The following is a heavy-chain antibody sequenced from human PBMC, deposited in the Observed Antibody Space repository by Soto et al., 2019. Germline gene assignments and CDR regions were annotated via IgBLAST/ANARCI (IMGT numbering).Heavy chain of an antibody. J-gene: IGHJ4*02. D-gene: IGHD3-10*01. V-gene: IGHV4-30-4*01. CDR1: GASVTSGAFY. CDR3: GALLAGG. Sequence: QVQLQEPGPRLVSPSETLSLTCTVSGASVTSGAFYWSWIRQPPGKGLEWIGYIYYNETAYYTPSLKSRTAISVDTSKNHFTLTLTSVTAADTVIYYCGALLAGGWGQGSLVSVSS. CDR2: IYYNETA.